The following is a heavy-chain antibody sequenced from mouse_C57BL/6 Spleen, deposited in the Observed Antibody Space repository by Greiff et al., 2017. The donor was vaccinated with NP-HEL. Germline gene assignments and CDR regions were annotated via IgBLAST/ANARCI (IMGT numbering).Heavy chain of an antibody. D-gene: IGHD4-1*01. Sequence: QVQLKQPGAELVKPGASVQMSCKASGYTFTSYWITWVKQRPGQGLEWIGDIYPGSGSTNYNEKFKSKATLPVVTSSSTAYRQLSSLTYEDSAVDYCARGEKTGNSCAYWGQGTLVTGSA. V-gene: IGHV1-55*01. J-gene: IGHJ3*01. CDR2: IYPGSGST. CDR3: ARGEKTGNSCAY. CDR1: GYTFTSYW.